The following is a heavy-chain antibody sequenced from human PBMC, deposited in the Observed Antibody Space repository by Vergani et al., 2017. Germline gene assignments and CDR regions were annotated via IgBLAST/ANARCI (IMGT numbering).Heavy chain of an antibody. J-gene: IGHJ4*02. D-gene: IGHD3-16*01. Sequence: VQLVESGGGVVQRGGSLRLSCATSGFTLCNYDMQWIRQGPGKGLEFVAFIQFDGSNQYYADSVKGRFTLSRDFSKNTLYLQMNSLRTDDTATYYCAKHFRGWGIDYWGKGTQVIVSS. CDR3: AKHFRGWGIDY. CDR1: GFTLCNYD. CDR2: IQFDGSNQ. V-gene: IGHV3-30*02.